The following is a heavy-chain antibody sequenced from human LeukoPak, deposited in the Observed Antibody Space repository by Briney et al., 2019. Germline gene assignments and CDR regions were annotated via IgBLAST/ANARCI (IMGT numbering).Heavy chain of an antibody. Sequence: PSQTLSLACTVSGGSISSGSYYWSWVRQPAGKGLEWIGRIYSSGSTNYNPSLKSRVTISEDTSNNQFSLKLSSVTAADTAVYYWARGGYCIGGSCYPPSDACDSWGQGTMVTVSS. D-gene: IGHD2-15*01. V-gene: IGHV4-61*02. CDR2: IYSSGST. J-gene: IGHJ3*02. CDR3: ARGGYCIGGSCYPPSDACDS. CDR1: GGSISSGSYY.